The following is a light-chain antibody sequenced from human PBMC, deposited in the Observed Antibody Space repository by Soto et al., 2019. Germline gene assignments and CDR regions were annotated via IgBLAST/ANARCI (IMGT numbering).Light chain of an antibody. CDR1: QSVSSN. CDR2: GAS. Sequence: EMVMTQSPATLSVSPGGRATLSCRASQSVSSNLAWYQQKPGQAPRLLIYGASSRATGIPDRFSGSGSGTEFTLTISSLQSVDFAVYSCQQYNNWPWTFGQGTRWIS. CDR3: QQYNNWPWT. J-gene: IGKJ1*01. V-gene: IGKV3D-15*01.